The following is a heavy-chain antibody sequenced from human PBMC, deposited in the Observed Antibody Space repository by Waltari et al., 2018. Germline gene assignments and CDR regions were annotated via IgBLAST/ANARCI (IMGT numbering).Heavy chain of an antibody. V-gene: IGHV3-7*01. Sequence: EMQLVESGGGLVQPGGSLRLSCADSGLTFSSSWMTWVRQAPGKGLERVAIINPDESAKDYRDSVEGRFTISRDNAKNSLYLQMNSLRAEDTAIYYCARDRAYSSFDYWGQGTLVTVSS. J-gene: IGHJ4*02. CDR2: INPDESAK. CDR3: ARDRAYSSFDY. CDR1: GLTFSSSW. D-gene: IGHD5-18*01.